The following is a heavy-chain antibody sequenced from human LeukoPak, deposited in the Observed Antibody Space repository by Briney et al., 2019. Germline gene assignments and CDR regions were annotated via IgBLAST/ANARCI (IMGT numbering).Heavy chain of an antibody. Sequence: SETLSLTCTVSGGSISSYYWSWIRQPPGKGLEWIGYIYYSGSTNYNPSLKSRATISVDTSKNQFSLKLSSVTAADTAVYYCARSFAKQIWFDPWGQGTLVTVSS. CDR2: IYYSGST. D-gene: IGHD2-21*01. CDR1: GGSISSYY. CDR3: ARSFAKQIWFDP. V-gene: IGHV4-59*01. J-gene: IGHJ5*02.